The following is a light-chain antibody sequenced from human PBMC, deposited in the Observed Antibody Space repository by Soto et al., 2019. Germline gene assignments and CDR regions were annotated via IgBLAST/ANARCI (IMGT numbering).Light chain of an antibody. CDR1: QSISSW. CDR2: DAS. Sequence: DIQMTQSPSTLSASVGDRVTITCRASQSISSWLAWYQQKPGKAPKLLIYDASSLESGVPSRFSGIGSGTEFTLTISSLQPDVFANYYCQQYNRGTFGQGTKLEIK. V-gene: IGKV1-5*01. J-gene: IGKJ2*01. CDR3: QQYNRGT.